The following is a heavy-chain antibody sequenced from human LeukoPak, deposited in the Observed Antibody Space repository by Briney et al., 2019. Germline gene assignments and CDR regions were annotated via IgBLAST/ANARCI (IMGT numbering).Heavy chain of an antibody. V-gene: IGHV1-2*02. CDR2: INPNSGGT. CDR3: ARRYCSSTSCRLRYYYYMDV. Sequence: GASVKVSCKASGYTFTGYYMHWVRQAPGQGLEWMGWINPNSGGTNYAQKFQGRVTMTRDTSISTAYMELSRLRSDDTAVYYCARRYCSSTSCRLRYYYYMDVWGKGTTVTVSS. J-gene: IGHJ6*03. CDR1: GYTFTGYY. D-gene: IGHD2-2*01.